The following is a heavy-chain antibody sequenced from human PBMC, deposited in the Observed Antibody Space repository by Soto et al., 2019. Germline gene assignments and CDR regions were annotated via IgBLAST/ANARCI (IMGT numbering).Heavy chain of an antibody. V-gene: IGHV4-59*01. CDR1: CGSISSYY. CDR2: IYYSRRT. J-gene: IGHJ4*02. Sequence: SETLSLTGTVSCGSISSYYWSWIRQPPGKGLEWIGYIYYSRRTNYNPSLKSRVTISVDTSKNQFSLKLSSVTAADTAVYYCARGGLQCNFDYWVQGTLVTVSS. D-gene: IGHD1-26*01. CDR3: ARGGLQCNFDY.